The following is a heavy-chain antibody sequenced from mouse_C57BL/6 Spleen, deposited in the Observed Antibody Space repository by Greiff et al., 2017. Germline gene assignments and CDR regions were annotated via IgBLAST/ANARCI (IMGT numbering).Heavy chain of an antibody. CDR2: IHPNSGST. D-gene: IGHD1-1*01. J-gene: IGHJ1*03. CDR1: GYTFTSYW. CDR3: ARAHYYGSSSRYFDV. V-gene: IGHV1-64*01. Sequence: VQLQQSGAELVKPGASVKLSCKASGYTFTSYWMHWVKQRPGQGLEWIGMIHPNSGSTNYNEKFKSKATLTVDKSSSTAYMQLSSLTSEDSAVYYCARAHYYGSSSRYFDVWGTGTTVTVSS.